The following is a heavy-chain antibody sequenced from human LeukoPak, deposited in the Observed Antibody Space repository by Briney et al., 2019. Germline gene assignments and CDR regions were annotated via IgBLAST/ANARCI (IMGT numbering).Heavy chain of an antibody. D-gene: IGHD6-6*01. V-gene: IGHV1-8*01. CDR2: LNPNNGTT. J-gene: IGHJ4*01. Sequence: ASVKVSCTPSGYTFTSFDINWVRQAPGQGIEWMGYLNPNNGTTGYAQKFQGRLTLTRDTSRGTAYMEVNSLKSDDTAIYFCARAFYSSSSGGGNYFDYWGLGTMVTVSS. CDR1: GYTFTSFD. CDR3: ARAFYSSSSGGGNYFDY.